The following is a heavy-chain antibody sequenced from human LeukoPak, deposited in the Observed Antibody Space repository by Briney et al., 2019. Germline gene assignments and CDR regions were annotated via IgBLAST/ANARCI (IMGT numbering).Heavy chain of an antibody. Sequence: GGSLRLSCAASGFTFSGSAMHWVRQASGKGLEWVGRIRSKANSYATAYAASVKGRFTISRDDSKNTAHLQMNSLKTEDTAVYYCTRQGDDYYDSSGQAIGVDYRGQGTLVTVSS. D-gene: IGHD3-22*01. CDR1: GFTFSGSA. J-gene: IGHJ4*02. CDR3: TRQGDDYYDSSGQAIGVDY. V-gene: IGHV3-73*01. CDR2: IRSKANSYAT.